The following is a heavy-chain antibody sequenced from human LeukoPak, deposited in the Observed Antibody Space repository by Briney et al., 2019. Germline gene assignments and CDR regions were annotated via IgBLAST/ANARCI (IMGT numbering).Heavy chain of an antibody. D-gene: IGHD3-10*01. Sequence: GASVKVSCKASRYTFTNYYIHWVRQAPGQGPEWMGIINPSGDGTNYAQKFQGRVTMTRDTSTSTVYMELSSLRSDDTAVYYCARVGYYGSGATLYYYYYYMDVWGKGTTVTISS. CDR2: INPSGDGT. CDR3: ARVGYYGSGATLYYYYYYMDV. CDR1: RYTFTNYY. V-gene: IGHV1-46*01. J-gene: IGHJ6*03.